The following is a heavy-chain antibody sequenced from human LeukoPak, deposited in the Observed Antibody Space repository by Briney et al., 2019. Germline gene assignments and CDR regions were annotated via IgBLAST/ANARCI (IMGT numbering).Heavy chain of an antibody. D-gene: IGHD2-2*01. Sequence: ASVKVSCKASGYTFTGYYMHWVRQAPGQGLEWMGWINPNSSGTNYAQKFQGRVTMTRDTSISTAYMELSRLRSDDTAVYYCARDGRSSPYYYYGMDVWGQGTTVTVSS. J-gene: IGHJ6*02. V-gene: IGHV1-2*02. CDR1: GYTFTGYY. CDR2: INPNSSGT. CDR3: ARDGRSSPYYYYGMDV.